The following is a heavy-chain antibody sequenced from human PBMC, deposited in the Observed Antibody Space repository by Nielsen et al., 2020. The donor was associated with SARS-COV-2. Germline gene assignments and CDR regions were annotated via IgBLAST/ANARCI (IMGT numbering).Heavy chain of an antibody. D-gene: IGHD6-6*01. Sequence: SVKVSCKASGGTFSSYAISWVRQAPGQGLEWMGGIIPIFGTANYAQKFQGRVTITADEPTSTAYMELSSLRSEDTAVYYCATVYSSSSYYYYYGMDVWGQGTTVTVSS. CDR2: IIPIFGTA. J-gene: IGHJ6*02. CDR1: GGTFSSYA. CDR3: ATVYSSSSYYYYYGMDV. V-gene: IGHV1-69*13.